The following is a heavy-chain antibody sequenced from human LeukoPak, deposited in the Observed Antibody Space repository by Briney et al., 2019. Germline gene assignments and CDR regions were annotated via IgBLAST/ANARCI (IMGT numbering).Heavy chain of an antibody. CDR1: GFTLSNAW. Sequence: GGSLRLSCAASGFTLSNAWVSWVRQAPGKGLEWVGRIKSKTDGGTTDYAAPVKGRFTISSDDSKNTLYLQMNSLKTEDTAVYYCTTAMYYGSGSYYGINWFDPWGQGTLVTVSS. CDR2: IKSKTDGGTT. V-gene: IGHV3-15*01. D-gene: IGHD3-10*01. J-gene: IGHJ5*02. CDR3: TTAMYYGSGSYYGINWFDP.